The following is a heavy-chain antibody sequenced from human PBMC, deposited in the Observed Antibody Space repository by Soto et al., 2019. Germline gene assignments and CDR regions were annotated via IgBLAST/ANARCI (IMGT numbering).Heavy chain of an antibody. CDR1: GGSFSGYY. CDR2: INHSGIT. CDR3: ARATKRGEVAGRTNWFDP. Sequence: QVQLQQWGAGLLKPSETLSLTCAVYGGSFSGYYWSWIRQPPGKGLAWSGEINHSGITNYNPSLKSRVTISVDTSKNQFSLKLSSVTAADTAVYYCARATKRGEVAGRTNWFDPWGQGTLVTVSS. D-gene: IGHD6-19*01. V-gene: IGHV4-34*01. J-gene: IGHJ5*02.